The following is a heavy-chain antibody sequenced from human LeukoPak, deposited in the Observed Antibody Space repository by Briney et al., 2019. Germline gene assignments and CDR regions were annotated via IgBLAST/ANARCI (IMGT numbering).Heavy chain of an antibody. CDR3: ASKGGNDGEYFFDY. Sequence: RPGGSLRLSCATSRFTFSSYEMNWVRQAPGKGLEWVSSISTSGGTIYYADSVKGRFTISRDNAKNSLYLQMNSLRAEDTAVYYCASKGGNDGEYFFDYWGQGTLVTVSS. CDR1: RFTFSSYE. D-gene: IGHD1-1*01. V-gene: IGHV3-48*03. J-gene: IGHJ4*02. CDR2: ISTSGGTI.